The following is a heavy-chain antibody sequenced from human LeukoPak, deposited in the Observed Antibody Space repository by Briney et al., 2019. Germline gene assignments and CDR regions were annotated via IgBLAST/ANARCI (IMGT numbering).Heavy chain of an antibody. V-gene: IGHV1-69*01. CDR2: IIPIFGTA. Sequence: SVKVSCKAPGGTFSSYAISWVRQAPGQGLGWMGGIIPIFGTANYAQKFQGRVTITADESTSTAYMELSSLRSEDTAVYYCARDGGEGYFDYWGQGTLVTVSS. CDR1: GGTFSSYA. D-gene: IGHD2-15*01. CDR3: ARDGGEGYFDY. J-gene: IGHJ4*02.